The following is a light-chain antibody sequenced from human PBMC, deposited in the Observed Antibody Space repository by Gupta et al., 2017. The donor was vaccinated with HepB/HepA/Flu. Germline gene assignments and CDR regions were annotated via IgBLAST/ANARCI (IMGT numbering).Light chain of an antibody. J-gene: IGLJ3*02. CDR3: NYRDSTGNFNV. CDR2: GRN. CDR1: SLRNYY. V-gene: IGLV3-19*01. Sequence: SSKLTQDPAVSVALGQTVRITCQGDSLRNYYASWYQQKPGQAPILVFYGRNSRPSGIPDRFSGSTSGNTAYLTLTGAQAEDEGDVYCNYRDSTGNFNVFGGGTKLTVL.